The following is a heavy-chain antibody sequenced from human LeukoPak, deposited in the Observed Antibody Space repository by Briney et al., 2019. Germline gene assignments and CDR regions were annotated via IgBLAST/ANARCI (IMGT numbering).Heavy chain of an antibody. CDR1: GYTFTSYY. CDR3: ARDRAAMVTYVDY. J-gene: IGHJ4*02. V-gene: IGHV1-46*03. CDR2: INPSGGST. Sequence: ASMKDSCKASGYTFTSYYMHWVRQSPGQGLEWMGIINPSGGSTSYAQKFQGRVTMTRDTSTSTVYMELSSLRSEDTAVYYCARDRAAMVTYVDYWGQGTLVTVSS. D-gene: IGHD5-18*01.